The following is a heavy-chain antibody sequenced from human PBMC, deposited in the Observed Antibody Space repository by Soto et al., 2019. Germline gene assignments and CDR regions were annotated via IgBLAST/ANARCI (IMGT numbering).Heavy chain of an antibody. D-gene: IGHD5-18*01. CDR1: GGSISSGGHY. CDR3: ARLAVDTAMDNYYYGMDV. J-gene: IGHJ6*02. Sequence: QVQLQESGPVLVKPSQTLSLTCTFSGGSISSGGHYWSWLRQHPGKSLEWIGYIYYSGSTYYNPSLKSRVTISVETSKTQFSLKLSSVTAAETAVYYCARLAVDTAMDNYYYGMDVWGQGTTVTVSS. CDR2: IYYSGST. V-gene: IGHV4-31*03.